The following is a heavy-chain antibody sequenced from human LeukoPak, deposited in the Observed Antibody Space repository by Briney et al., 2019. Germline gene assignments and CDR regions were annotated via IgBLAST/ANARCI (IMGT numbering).Heavy chain of an antibody. V-gene: IGHV3-7*03. CDR2: INHDASER. D-gene: IGHD3-10*01. J-gene: IGHJ6*02. CDR1: GFTFSSHW. CDR3: AKLMVRGVRTYYYGMDV. Sequence: GGSLRLSCAASGFTFSSHWMTWVRQAPGKGLEWVANINHDASERYYVDSVKGRFTISRDNAKNSLYLQMNSLRAEDTAVYYCAKLMVRGVRTYYYGMDVWGQGTTVTVSS.